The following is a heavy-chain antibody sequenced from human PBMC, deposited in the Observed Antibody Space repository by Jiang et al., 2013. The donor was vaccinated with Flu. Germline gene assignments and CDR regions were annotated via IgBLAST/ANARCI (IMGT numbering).Heavy chain of an antibody. CDR1: YTFTDYK. Sequence: YTFTDYKITLVRQAPDKGLSGWGGSTVAMITQNNSQKFQGRVTIIRDTSASTAYMELSSLRSEDTAVYYCARDRRTWNEIDYWGQGTLVTVSS. J-gene: IGHJ4*02. V-gene: IGHV1-3*01. CDR2: STVAMIT. D-gene: IGHD1-1*01. CDR3: ARDRRTWNEIDY.